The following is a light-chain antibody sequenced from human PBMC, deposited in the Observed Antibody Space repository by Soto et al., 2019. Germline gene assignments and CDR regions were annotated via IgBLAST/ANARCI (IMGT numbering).Light chain of an antibody. J-gene: IGLJ3*02. V-gene: IGLV2-14*03. CDR1: SSDIGGYNY. CDR2: EVY. Sequence: QSVLTQPASVSGSLGQSITISCTGTSSDIGGYNYVSWYQQHPGKVPRLMIFEVYNRPSGVSNRFSGSKSANTASLTISGLQGDDEADYYCSSFTSTSTQVFGGGTKVTVL. CDR3: SSFTSTSTQV.